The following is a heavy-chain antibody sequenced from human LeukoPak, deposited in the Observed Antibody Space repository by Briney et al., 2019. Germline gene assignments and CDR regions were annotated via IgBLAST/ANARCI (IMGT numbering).Heavy chain of an antibody. J-gene: IGHJ4*02. CDR2: INPNSGGT. Sequence: ASVKVSCKASGYTFTGYYMHWVRQAPGQGLEWMGRINPNSGGTNYAQKFQGRATMTRDTSISTAYMELSRLRSDDTAVYYCARGGDGYNIYPPHYWGQGTLVTVSS. CDR1: GYTFTGYY. CDR3: ARGGDGYNIYPPHY. D-gene: IGHD5-24*01. V-gene: IGHV1-2*06.